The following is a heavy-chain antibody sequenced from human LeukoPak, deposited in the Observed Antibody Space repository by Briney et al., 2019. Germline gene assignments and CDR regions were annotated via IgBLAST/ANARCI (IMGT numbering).Heavy chain of an antibody. CDR2: IYYSGST. CDR3: ASLWSGYYYFDY. V-gene: IGHV4-30-4*08. Sequence: SQTLSLTCTVSGGSISSGDYYWSWIRQPPGKDLEWIGYIYYSGSTYYNPSLKSRVTISVDTSKNQFSLKLSSVTAADTAVYYCASLWSGYYYFDYWGQGTLVTVSS. CDR1: GGSISSGDYY. D-gene: IGHD3-3*01. J-gene: IGHJ4*02.